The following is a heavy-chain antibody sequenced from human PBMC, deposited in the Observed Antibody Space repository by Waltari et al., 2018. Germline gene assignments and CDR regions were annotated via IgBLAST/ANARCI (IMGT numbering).Heavy chain of an antibody. V-gene: IGHV4-61*09. J-gene: IGHJ4*02. CDR1: GGSISSGSYY. CDR3: ARGGTDYGDYVTLG. D-gene: IGHD4-17*01. Sequence: QVQLQESGPGLVKPSQTLSLTCTVSGGSISSGSYYWSWIRQPAGKGLEWNGYIYTSGSNNYNPSLKSRVTISVDTSKNQFSLKLSSVTAADTAVDYCARGGTDYGDYVTLGWGQGTLVTVSS. CDR2: IYTSGSN.